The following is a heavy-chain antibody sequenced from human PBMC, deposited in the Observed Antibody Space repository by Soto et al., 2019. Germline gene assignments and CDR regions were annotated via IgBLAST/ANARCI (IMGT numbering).Heavy chain of an antibody. Sequence: EVQLVESGGGLVKPGGSLRLSCAASGFTFSNAWMNWVRQAPGKGLEWVGRIKSKTDGGTTDYAAHVKGRFTISRDDSKNTLYLQMNSLKTEDTAVYYCTTGAFVNPSDYFWGQGTLVTVSS. V-gene: IGHV3-15*07. CDR1: GFTFSNAW. CDR2: IKSKTDGGTT. CDR3: TTGAFVNPSDYF. J-gene: IGHJ4*02. D-gene: IGHD4-17*01.